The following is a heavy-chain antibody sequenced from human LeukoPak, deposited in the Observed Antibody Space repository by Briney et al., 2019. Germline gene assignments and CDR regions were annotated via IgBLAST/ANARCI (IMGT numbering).Heavy chain of an antibody. D-gene: IGHD6-6*01. Sequence: GGSLRLSCAASGFTFSSYAMNWVRQAPGKGLEWVSYINNIGSVTHYADSVKGRFTISRDNAKNSVYLQMNSLRVEDTAVYYCARDWPYSSSSRPFDYWGQGTLVTVCS. V-gene: IGHV3-48*01. CDR1: GFTFSSYA. CDR3: ARDWPYSSSSRPFDY. J-gene: IGHJ4*02. CDR2: INNIGSVT.